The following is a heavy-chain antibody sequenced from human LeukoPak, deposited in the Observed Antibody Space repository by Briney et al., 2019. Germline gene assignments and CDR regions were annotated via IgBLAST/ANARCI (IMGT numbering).Heavy chain of an antibody. CDR1: GFTFSSYA. CDR3: ASSSSSNQYYYYGMDV. D-gene: IGHD6-13*01. Sequence: GGSLRLSCAASGFTFSSYAMSWVRQAPGKGLEWVSAISGSGGSTYYADSVKGRFTISRDNSKNTLYLQMNSLRAEDTAVYYCASSSSSNQYYYYGMDVWGQGTTVTVSS. J-gene: IGHJ6*02. V-gene: IGHV3-23*01. CDR2: ISGSGGST.